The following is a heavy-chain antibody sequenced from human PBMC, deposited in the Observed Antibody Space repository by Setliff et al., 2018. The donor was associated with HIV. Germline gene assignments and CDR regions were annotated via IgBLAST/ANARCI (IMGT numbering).Heavy chain of an antibody. V-gene: IGHV4-4*09. CDR2: IYTSGST. Sequence: SETLSLTCTVPGGSISNYYWSWNRQPPGKGLEWIGYIYTSGSTNYNPSLKSRVTISVDTSKNQFSLKLSSVTAADTAVYYCASSPIITNGYYFNYWGPGTLVTVS. J-gene: IGHJ4*02. CDR3: ASSPIITNGYYFNY. CDR1: GGSISNYY. D-gene: IGHD2-8*01.